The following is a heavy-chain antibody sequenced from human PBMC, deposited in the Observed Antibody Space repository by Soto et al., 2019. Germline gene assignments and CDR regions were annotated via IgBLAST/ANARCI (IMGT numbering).Heavy chain of an antibody. CDR2: ISSTSTFI. V-gene: IGHV3-21*01. CDR1: GFTFSDYS. CDR3: TRVYGDYGTLSDY. J-gene: IGHJ4*02. D-gene: IGHD4-17*01. Sequence: GGSLRLSCAASGFTFSDYSVNWVRQAPGKGLEWVSSISSTSTFIYYADSVRGRFTISRDNAKNSLYLQMNSQRAEDTAAYYCTRVYGDYGTLSDYWGRGTLVTVSS.